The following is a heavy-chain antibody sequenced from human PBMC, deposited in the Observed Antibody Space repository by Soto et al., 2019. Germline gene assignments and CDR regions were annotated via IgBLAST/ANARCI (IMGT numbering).Heavy chain of an antibody. Sequence: SETLSLTCTVSGGSISSGDYYWSWIRQPPGKGLEWIGEINYSGGTHYNPSLKSRVTISVDTSKNQFSLRLSSVTAADTAIYYCATRITVFGLLIPPFDPWGQGTQVTVSS. J-gene: IGHJ5*02. CDR3: ATRITVFGLLIPPFDP. CDR1: GGSISSGDYY. CDR2: INYSGGT. V-gene: IGHV4-61*08. D-gene: IGHD3-3*01.